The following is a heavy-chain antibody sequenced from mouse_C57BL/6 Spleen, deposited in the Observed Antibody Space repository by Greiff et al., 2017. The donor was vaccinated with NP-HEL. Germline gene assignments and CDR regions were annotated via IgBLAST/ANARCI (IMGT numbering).Heavy chain of an antibody. D-gene: IGHD2-5*01. V-gene: IGHV1-53*01. Sequence: QVQLQQSGTELVKPGASVKLSCKASGYTFTSYWMHWVKQRPGQGLEWIGNINPSNGGTNYNEKFKGKATLTVDTSSSTAYMQLSSLTSEDSAVYYCARGGSNYGYFDYWGQGTTLTVSS. CDR1: GYTFTSYW. CDR2: INPSNGGT. CDR3: ARGGSNYGYFDY. J-gene: IGHJ2*01.